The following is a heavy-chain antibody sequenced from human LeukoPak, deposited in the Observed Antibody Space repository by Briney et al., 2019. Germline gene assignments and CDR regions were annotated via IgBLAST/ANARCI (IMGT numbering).Heavy chain of an antibody. CDR2: ISAYNGNT. CDR1: GYTFTSYG. Sequence: GASVKVSCKASGYTFTSYGISWVRQAPGQGLEWMGWISAYNGNTNYAQKLQGRVTMTADTSTSTAYMELRSLRSDDTAVYYCARLYYYDSSGYQYYFDYWGQGTLVTVSS. CDR3: ARLYYYDSSGYQYYFDY. V-gene: IGHV1-18*01. J-gene: IGHJ4*02. D-gene: IGHD3-22*01.